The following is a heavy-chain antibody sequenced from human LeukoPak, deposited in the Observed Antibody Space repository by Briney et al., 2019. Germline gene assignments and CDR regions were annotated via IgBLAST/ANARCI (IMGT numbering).Heavy chain of an antibody. D-gene: IGHD6-19*01. V-gene: IGHV3-23*01. CDR3: VRRGDASSGWGDHDF. J-gene: IGHJ4*02. Sequence: GGSLRLSCATSGFTFNRNAISWVRQAPGKGLEWVSTIGGSGDKTFYADSVKGRFTISRDNSKNMVHLQMNSLTGEDTALYYCVRRGDASSGWGDHDFWGQGALVTVSS. CDR2: IGGSGDKT. CDR1: GFTFNRNA.